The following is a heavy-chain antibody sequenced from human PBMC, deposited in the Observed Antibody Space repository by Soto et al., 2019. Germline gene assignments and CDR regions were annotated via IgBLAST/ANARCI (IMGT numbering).Heavy chain of an antibody. Sequence: GGSLRLSCAASGFTFSSYGMHWVRQAPGKGLEWVAVIWYDGSNKYYADSVKGRFTISRDNSKNTLYLQMNSLRAEDTAVYYCARADLTIVATPYYYGMDVWGQGTTVTVSS. CDR2: IWYDGSNK. J-gene: IGHJ6*02. CDR1: GFTFSSYG. CDR3: ARADLTIVATPYYYGMDV. D-gene: IGHD5-12*01. V-gene: IGHV3-33*01.